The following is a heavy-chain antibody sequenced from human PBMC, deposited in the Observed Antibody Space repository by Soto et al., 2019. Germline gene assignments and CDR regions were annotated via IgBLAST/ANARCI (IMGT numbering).Heavy chain of an antibody. D-gene: IGHD2-2*01. CDR3: ASCSSIRCLSAFDI. Sequence: QVQLQESGPGLVTPSGTLSLTCAVSGGSISSHYWWSWVRQPPGKGLEWIGEIYHSGSANSNPSLKSLVTISVDKSKNQFSLKLDSVTAADTAVYYCASCSSIRCLSAFDIWGQGTMVTVSS. CDR2: IYHSGSA. V-gene: IGHV4-4*02. CDR1: GGSISSHYW. J-gene: IGHJ3*02.